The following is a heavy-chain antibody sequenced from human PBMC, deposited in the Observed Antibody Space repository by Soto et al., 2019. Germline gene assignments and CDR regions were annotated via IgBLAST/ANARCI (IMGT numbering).Heavy chain of an antibody. CDR2: IYYSGST. J-gene: IGHJ3*02. D-gene: IGHD2-2*01. CDR1: GGSISSGGYY. V-gene: IGHV4-31*03. Sequence: SETLSLTCTVSGGSISSGGYYWSWIRQHPGKGLEWIGYIYYSGSTYYNPSLKSRVTISVDTSKNQFSLKLSSVTAADTAIYYCARQACSSTICYPAFDIWGQGTMVTVSS. CDR3: ARQACSSTICYPAFDI.